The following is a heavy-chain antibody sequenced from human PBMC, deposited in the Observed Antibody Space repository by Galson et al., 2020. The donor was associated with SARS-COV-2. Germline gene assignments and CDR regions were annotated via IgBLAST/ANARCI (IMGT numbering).Heavy chain of an antibody. CDR3: ATQLGYCSGGSCIYYYYGMDV. V-gene: IGHV1-24*01. D-gene: IGHD2-15*01. CDR2: FDPEDGET. Sequence: ASVKVSCKVSGYTLTELSMHWVRQAPGKGLEWMGGFDPEDGETIYAQKFQGRVTMTEDTSTDTAYMELSSLRSDDTAVYYCATQLGYCSGGSCIYYYYGMDVWGQGTTVTVSS. J-gene: IGHJ6*02. CDR1: GYTLTELS.